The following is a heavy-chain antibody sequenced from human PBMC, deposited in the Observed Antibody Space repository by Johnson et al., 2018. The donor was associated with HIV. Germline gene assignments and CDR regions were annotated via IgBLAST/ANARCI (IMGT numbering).Heavy chain of an antibody. Sequence: LHLVESAGGVVRPGASLRLSCAASGSTFDDYGMSWVRQAPGKGLEWVSGINWNGGSTIYYADSVKGRFTISRDNAKNSLYLQMNSLRAEDTAVYYCASYSSSDAFDIWGQGTMVTVSS. CDR1: GSTFDDYG. V-gene: IGHV3-20*04. CDR2: INWNGGSTI. J-gene: IGHJ3*02. CDR3: ASYSSSDAFDI. D-gene: IGHD6-6*01.